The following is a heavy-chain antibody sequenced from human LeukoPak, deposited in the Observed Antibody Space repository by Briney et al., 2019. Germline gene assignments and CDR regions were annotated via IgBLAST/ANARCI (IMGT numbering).Heavy chain of an antibody. V-gene: IGHV3-21*03. D-gene: IGHD3-22*01. Sequence: PGGSLRLSCAASGFTFSSYSMNWVRQAPGKGLEWVSSISSSSSYIYYADSVKGRFTISRDNAKNSLYLQMNSLRAEDTAVYYCARDWVVVTRNAFDIWGQGTMVTVSS. CDR1: GFTFSSYS. J-gene: IGHJ3*02. CDR2: ISSSSSYI. CDR3: ARDWVVVTRNAFDI.